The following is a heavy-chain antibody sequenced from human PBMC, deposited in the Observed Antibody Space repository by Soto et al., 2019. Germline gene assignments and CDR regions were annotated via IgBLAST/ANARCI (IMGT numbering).Heavy chain of an antibody. CDR3: ARPYCSGGSCYSPPDF. CDR2: INSDGSIT. J-gene: IGHJ4*02. CDR1: GFPFSSFW. D-gene: IGHD2-15*01. V-gene: IGHV3-74*01. Sequence: EVQLVESGGGSVQPGGSQRLSCAASGFPFSSFWMHWVRQAPGKGLVWVSHINSDGSITDYADSVKGRFTISRDNAKNTLYLKMNNLRAEDTAVYYCARPYCSGGSCYSPPDFWGQGTLVTVSS.